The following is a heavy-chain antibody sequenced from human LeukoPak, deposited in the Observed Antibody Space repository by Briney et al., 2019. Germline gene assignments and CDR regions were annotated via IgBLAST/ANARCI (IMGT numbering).Heavy chain of an antibody. CDR3: ARPVAGTLPYFDY. V-gene: IGHV4-34*01. CDR1: GGSFSGYY. Sequence: PSETLSLTCAVYGGSFSGYYWSWIRQPPGKGLEWIGEINHSGSTNYNPSLKSRVTISVDTSKNQSSLKLSSVTAADTAVYYCARPVAGTLPYFDYWGQGTLVTVSS. D-gene: IGHD6-19*01. CDR2: INHSGST. J-gene: IGHJ4*02.